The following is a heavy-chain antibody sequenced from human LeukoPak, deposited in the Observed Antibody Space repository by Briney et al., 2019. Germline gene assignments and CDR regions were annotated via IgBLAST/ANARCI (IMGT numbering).Heavy chain of an antibody. CDR1: GFTFSSCW. CDR3: ATGRSCATCYLPDS. V-gene: IGHV3-7*01. CDR2: INQHGGEK. J-gene: IGHJ4*02. Sequence: PGGSLRLSCAASGFTFSSCWMSWVRQAPGKGLEWVANINQHGGEKYYVDSVKGRFTISRDNAKNSLYLQMNSLRAEDTAVYHCATGRSCATCYLPDSWGQGTLVTISS. D-gene: IGHD2-2*01.